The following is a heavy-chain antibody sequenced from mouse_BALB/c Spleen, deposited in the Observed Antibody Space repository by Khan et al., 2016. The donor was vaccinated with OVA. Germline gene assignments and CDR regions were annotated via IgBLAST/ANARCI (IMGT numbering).Heavy chain of an antibody. CDR1: GFTFSTFV. V-gene: IGHV5-9-1*01. D-gene: IGHD2-1*01. CDR3: TNGNYGWFAY. J-gene: IGHJ3*01. Sequence: EVELVESGGGLVKPGGSLKLSCSASGFTFSTFVMSWVRQTPEKRLEWVATMSSAGTYTYFSDSVKGRFTISRDSAKNTLYLQRNSLRSEDTAMYYCTNGNYGWFAYWGQWTLVTVSA. CDR2: MSSAGTYT.